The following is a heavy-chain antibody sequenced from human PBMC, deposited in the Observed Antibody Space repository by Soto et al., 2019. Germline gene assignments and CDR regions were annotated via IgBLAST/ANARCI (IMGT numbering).Heavy chain of an antibody. CDR2: INPNSGGT. V-gene: IGHV1-2*04. D-gene: IGHD3-22*01. CDR1: GYTFTGYY. Sequence: ASVKVSCKASGYTFTGYYMHWVRQAPGQGLEWMGWINPNSGGTNYAQKFQGWVTMTRDTSISTAYIELSRLRSDDTALYYFATGHYYDSSGYSALAFDIWGQGTMVTVSS. CDR3: ATGHYYDSSGYSALAFDI. J-gene: IGHJ3*02.